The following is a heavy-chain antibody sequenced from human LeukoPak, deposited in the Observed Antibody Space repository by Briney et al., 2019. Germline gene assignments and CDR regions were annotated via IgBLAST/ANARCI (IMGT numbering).Heavy chain of an antibody. Sequence: SETLSLTCTASGGSISGYYWSWIRQPAGKGLEWIGRFYTSGSTNYNPSLKSRVTMSVDTSKNQFSLKLSSVTAADTAVYYCARVSLVRGAPDYYFDYWGQGTLVTVSS. V-gene: IGHV4-4*07. CDR3: ARVSLVRGAPDYYFDY. D-gene: IGHD3-10*01. CDR2: FYTSGST. CDR1: GGSISGYY. J-gene: IGHJ4*02.